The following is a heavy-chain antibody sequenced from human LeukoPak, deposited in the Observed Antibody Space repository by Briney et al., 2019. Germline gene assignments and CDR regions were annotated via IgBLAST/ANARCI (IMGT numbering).Heavy chain of an antibody. CDR2: ISGSGGST. V-gene: IGHV3-23*01. Sequence: GGSLRLSCAASGFTFSSYAMSWVRQAPGKGLEWVSAISGSGGSTYYADSVKGRFTISRDNSKNTLYLQMNSLRAEDTAVCYCAKDTVAAAGHNCFDPWGQGTLVTVSS. J-gene: IGHJ5*02. CDR1: GFTFSSYA. CDR3: AKDTVAAAGHNCFDP. D-gene: IGHD6-13*01.